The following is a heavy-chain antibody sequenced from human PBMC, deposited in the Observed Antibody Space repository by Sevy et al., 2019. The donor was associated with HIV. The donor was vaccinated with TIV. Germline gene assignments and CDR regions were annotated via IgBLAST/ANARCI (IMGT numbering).Heavy chain of an antibody. CDR2: ISSSGSTI. J-gene: IGHJ4*02. CDR3: ARDGTNIGVLSDY. D-gene: IGHD2-8*01. CDR1: GFTFSIYW. V-gene: IGHV3-11*01. Sequence: LSLTCAASGFTFSIYWMTWVRQAPGKGLEWVSYISSSGSTIYYADSVKGRFTISRDNAKNSLYLQMNSLRAEDTAVYYCARDGTNIGVLSDYWGQGTLVTVSS.